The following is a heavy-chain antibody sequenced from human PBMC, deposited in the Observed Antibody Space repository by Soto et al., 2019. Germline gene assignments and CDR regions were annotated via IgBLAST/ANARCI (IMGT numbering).Heavy chain of an antibody. V-gene: IGHV4-34*01. CDR2: INHSGST. CDR1: SGSFSSYY. Sequence: PSETLSLTCAVYSGSFSSYYWNWIRQPPGKGPEWIGEINHSGSTNYNPSLKSRVTISIDTSKNQFSLKLTSVTAADTAVYYCARGVRGDYIRGSYREYYYMDVWGKGTTVTVSS. CDR3: ARGVRGDYIRGSYREYYYMDV. D-gene: IGHD3-16*02. J-gene: IGHJ6*03.